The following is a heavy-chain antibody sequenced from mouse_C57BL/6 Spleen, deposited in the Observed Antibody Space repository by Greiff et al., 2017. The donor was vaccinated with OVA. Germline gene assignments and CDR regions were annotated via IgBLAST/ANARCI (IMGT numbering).Heavy chain of an antibody. D-gene: IGHD1-1*01. CDR2: INPSTGGT. Sequence: VQLKESGPELVKPGASVKISCKASGYSFTGYYMNWVKQSPEKSLEWIGEINPSTGGTTYNQKFKAKATLTVDKSSSTAYMQLKSLTSEDSAVYYCARVYYGSRPWGQGTLVTVSA. CDR3: ARVYYGSRP. J-gene: IGHJ3*02. CDR1: GYSFTGYY. V-gene: IGHV1-42*01.